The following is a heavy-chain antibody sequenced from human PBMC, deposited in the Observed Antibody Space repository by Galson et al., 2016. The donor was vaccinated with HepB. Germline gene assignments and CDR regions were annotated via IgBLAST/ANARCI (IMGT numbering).Heavy chain of an antibody. CDR1: GGSFKTNY. CDR3: ARGLVVPAATYDY. J-gene: IGHJ4*02. Sequence: SETLSLTCTVSGGSFKTNYWTWIRQPPGKGLEWIGYVFYSGSTHYNPSLKRRLTISIDTSKNQFSLRLTSVTAADTAVYYCARGLVVPAATYDYWGQGTLVTVSS. D-gene: IGHD2-2*01. CDR2: VFYSGST. V-gene: IGHV4-59*01.